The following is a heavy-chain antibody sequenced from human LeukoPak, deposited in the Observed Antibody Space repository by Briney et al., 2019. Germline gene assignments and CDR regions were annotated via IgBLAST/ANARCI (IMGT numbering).Heavy chain of an antibody. CDR3: ARGDSNSLEYLYYMDV. V-gene: IGHV4-4*07. CDR1: GGSISSYY. Sequence: SETLSLTCTVSGGSISSYYWSWIRQPAGKGLEWIGRIYTSGSTNYNPSLKSRVTISVDTSKNQFSLKLSSVTAADTGVYYCARGDSNSLEYLYYMDVWGKGTTVTVSS. J-gene: IGHJ6*03. D-gene: IGHD4-11*01. CDR2: IYTSGST.